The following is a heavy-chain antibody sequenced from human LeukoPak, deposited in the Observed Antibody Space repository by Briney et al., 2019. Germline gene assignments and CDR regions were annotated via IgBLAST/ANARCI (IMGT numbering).Heavy chain of an antibody. Sequence: GGSLRLSCAASGFTFSSYAMSWVRQAPGKGLEWVSAISGSGGSTYYADSVKGRFTISRDNSKNTLYLQMNSLRAEDTAVYYCAKDPRLGQVAGPLTTDYWGQGTLVTVSS. J-gene: IGHJ4*02. CDR2: ISGSGGST. CDR3: AKDPRLGQVAGPLTTDY. V-gene: IGHV3-23*01. D-gene: IGHD6-19*01. CDR1: GFTFSSYA.